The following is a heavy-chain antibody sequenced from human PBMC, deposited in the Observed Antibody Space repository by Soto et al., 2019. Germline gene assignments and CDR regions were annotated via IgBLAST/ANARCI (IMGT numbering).Heavy chain of an antibody. Sequence: SVKVSCKASGRTFSSYASSWLRQAPGQGLEWMGGIIPIFGTANHAQKFQGRVTITADESTSTAYMELSSLRSEDTAVYYCARDEIIVGAGYYYYSGMDVWGKGTTVTVSS. J-gene: IGHJ6*04. D-gene: IGHD1-26*01. CDR2: IIPIFGTA. CDR3: ARDEIIVGAGYYYYSGMDV. V-gene: IGHV1-69*13. CDR1: GRTFSSYA.